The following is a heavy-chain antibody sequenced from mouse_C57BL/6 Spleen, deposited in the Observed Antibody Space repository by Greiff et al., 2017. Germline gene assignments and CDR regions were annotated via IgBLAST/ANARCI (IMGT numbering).Heavy chain of an antibody. V-gene: IGHV1-54*01. J-gene: IGHJ3*01. Sequence: VQLQQSGAELVRPGTSVKVSCKASGYAFTNYLIEWVKQRPGQGLEWIGVINPGSGGTNYNEKFKGKATLTADKSSSTAYMQLSSLTSEDSAVYFIARSGHAFAYWGQGTLVTVSA. CDR2: INPGSGGT. CDR1: GYAFTNYL. CDR3: ARSGHAFAY. D-gene: IGHD3-3*01.